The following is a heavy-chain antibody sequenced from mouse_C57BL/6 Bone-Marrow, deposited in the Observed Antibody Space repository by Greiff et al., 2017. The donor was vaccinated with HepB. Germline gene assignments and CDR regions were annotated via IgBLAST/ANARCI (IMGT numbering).Heavy chain of an antibody. CDR3: ARHGDGYAYYFDY. V-gene: IGHV5-15*04. J-gene: IGHJ2*01. CDR2: ISNLAYSI. CDR1: GFTFSDYG. Sequence: EVMLVESGGGLVQPGGSLKLSCAASGFTFSDYGMAWVRQAPKKGPEWVAFISNLAYSIYYADTVTGRFTISRENAKNTLYLEMSSLRSEDTAMYYCARHGDGYAYYFDYWGQGTTLTVSS. D-gene: IGHD2-3*01.